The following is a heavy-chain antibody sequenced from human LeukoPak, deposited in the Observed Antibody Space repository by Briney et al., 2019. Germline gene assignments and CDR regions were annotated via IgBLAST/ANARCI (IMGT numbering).Heavy chain of an antibody. CDR2: IYTSGST. D-gene: IGHD6-6*01. CDR3: AREWDSSSK. CDR1: GGSISSGSYY. V-gene: IGHV4-61*02. J-gene: IGHJ4*02. Sequence: PSETLSLTCTVSGGSISSGSYYWSWIRQPAGKGLEWIGRIYTSGSTNYNPSLKSRVTISVDTSKNQFSLKLSSVTAADTAVYYCAREWDSSSKWGQGTLVTVSS.